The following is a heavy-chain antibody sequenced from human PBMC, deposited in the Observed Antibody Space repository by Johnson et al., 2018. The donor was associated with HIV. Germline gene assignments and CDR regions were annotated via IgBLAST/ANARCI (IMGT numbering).Heavy chain of an antibody. CDR2: IRYDGSNK. CDR3: ANLWGDAIGEYYAFEI. Sequence: QMLLVESGGGVVQPGGSLRLSCAASGFTFSSYGMHWVRQAPGKGLEWVAFIRYDGSNKYYADSVKGRFTISRDNSKNTLYLQMNSLRAEDTAVYYCANLWGDAIGEYYAFEIWGQGTMVTGAS. V-gene: IGHV3-30*02. CDR1: GFTFSSYG. D-gene: IGHD2/OR15-2a*01. J-gene: IGHJ3*02.